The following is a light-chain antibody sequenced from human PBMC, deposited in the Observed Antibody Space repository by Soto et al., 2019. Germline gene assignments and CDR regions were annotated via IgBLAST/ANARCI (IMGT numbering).Light chain of an antibody. V-gene: IGKV3-20*01. Sequence: EIVLTQSPGTLSLSPGERATLSCRASQSVSSSYLAWYQQKPGQAPRLLIYGVSNRATGIPDRFSGTGSGTDFTLTISRLEPEDFAVYYCQQYGSSSWTFGQGTKVEIK. CDR3: QQYGSSSWT. CDR2: GVS. J-gene: IGKJ1*01. CDR1: QSVSSSY.